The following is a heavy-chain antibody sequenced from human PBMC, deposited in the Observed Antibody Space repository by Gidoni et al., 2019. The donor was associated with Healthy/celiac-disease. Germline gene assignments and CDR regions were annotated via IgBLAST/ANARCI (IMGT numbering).Heavy chain of an antibody. D-gene: IGHD6-19*01. V-gene: IGHV4-39*01. J-gene: IGHJ4*02. Sequence: QLQLQESGPGLVKPSETLSLTCTVSGGSISSSSYYWGWIRQPPGKGLEWIGSIYYSGGTYYNPSLKSRVTISVDTSKNQFSLKLSSVTAADTAVYYCALLAGGGWAFDYWGQGTLVTVSS. CDR1: GGSISSSSYY. CDR2: IYYSGGT. CDR3: ALLAGGGWAFDY.